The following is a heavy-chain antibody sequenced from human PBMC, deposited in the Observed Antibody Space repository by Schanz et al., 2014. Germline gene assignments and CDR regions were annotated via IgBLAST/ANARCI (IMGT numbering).Heavy chain of an antibody. CDR1: GFTFSSYA. CDR2: IGVDGTTT. Sequence: EVQLVQSGGGLVQPGGSLRLSCAASGFTFSSYAMGWVRQAPGKGLEWVSVIGVDGTTTYYADSVKGRFTISRDNSKNTLYLQMNSLRPEDTAVYYCAKGRFGELSAFDIWGQGTMVTVSS. CDR3: AKGRFGELSAFDI. D-gene: IGHD3-10*01. J-gene: IGHJ3*02. V-gene: IGHV3-23*04.